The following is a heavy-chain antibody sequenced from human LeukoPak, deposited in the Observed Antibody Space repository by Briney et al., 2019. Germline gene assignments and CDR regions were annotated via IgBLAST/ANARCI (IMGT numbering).Heavy chain of an antibody. Sequence: SETLSLTCTVSGASIGSSGYYWGWIRQPPGKGLEWIGSIYSSGNTYYNPSLKSRVTISVDTSKDQFSLKLSSVTAADTAVYYCARLRGYSSGWYGVFYWGQGTLVTVSS. J-gene: IGHJ4*02. D-gene: IGHD6-19*01. CDR1: GASIGSSGYY. CDR2: IYSSGNT. CDR3: ARLRGYSSGWYGVFY. V-gene: IGHV4-39*01.